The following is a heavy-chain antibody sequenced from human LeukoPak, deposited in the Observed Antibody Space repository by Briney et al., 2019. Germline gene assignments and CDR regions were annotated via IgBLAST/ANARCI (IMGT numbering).Heavy chain of an antibody. CDR1: GGSISSGGYC. V-gene: IGHV4-31*03. J-gene: IGHJ3*02. D-gene: IGHD2-21*01. CDR2: IFYSGST. Sequence: PSETLSLTCTVSGGSISSGGYCWSWIRQHPGKGLEWIGYIFYSGSTYYNPSLKSRLTISVDTSKNQFSLKLSSVTAADTAVYYCAAGDAGGAFDIWGQGTMVTVSS. CDR3: AAGDAGGAFDI.